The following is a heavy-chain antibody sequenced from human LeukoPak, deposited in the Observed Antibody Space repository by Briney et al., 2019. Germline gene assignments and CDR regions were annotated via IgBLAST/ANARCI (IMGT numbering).Heavy chain of an antibody. CDR3: ARQPENHFKDY. CDR1: GYLFTTYW. CDR2: IYPGDSDT. J-gene: IGHJ4*02. D-gene: IGHD1-14*01. Sequence: GGSLEISWKGSGYLFTTYWSGGVRQLPGKGVGGMGIIYPGDSDTRYSPSFQGQVTISADKSISTAYLQWSSLKASDTAMYYCARQPENHFKDYWGQGTLVTVSS. V-gene: IGHV5-51*01.